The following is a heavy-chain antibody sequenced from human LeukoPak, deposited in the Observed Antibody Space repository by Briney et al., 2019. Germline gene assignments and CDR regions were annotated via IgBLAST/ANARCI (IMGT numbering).Heavy chain of an antibody. D-gene: IGHD5-18*01. J-gene: IGHJ4*02. CDR1: GFTFSSYA. CDR2: ISYDGSNK. V-gene: IGHV3-30*04. CDR3: ARWGSKYSYGLRSYYFDY. Sequence: GRSLRLSCAASGFTFSSYAMHRVRQAPGKGLEWVAVISYDGSNKYYADSVKGRFTISRDNSKNTLYLQMNSLRAEDTAVYYCARWGSKYSYGLRSYYFDYWGQGTLVTVSS.